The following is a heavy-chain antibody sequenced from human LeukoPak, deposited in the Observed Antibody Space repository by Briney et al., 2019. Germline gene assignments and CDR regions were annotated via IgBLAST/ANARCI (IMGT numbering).Heavy chain of an antibody. V-gene: IGHV3-7*01. CDR3: ATGYCSSTSCRPVDY. CDR2: IKQDGSET. Sequence: GGSLRLSCAASGFTFSSYWMNWVRQAPGKGLEWVANIKQDGSETYYVDSVKGRFTISRDNAKNSLYLQMNSLRAEDTAVYYCATGYCSSTSCRPVDYWGQGTLVTVSS. CDR1: GFTFSSYW. D-gene: IGHD2-2*01. J-gene: IGHJ4*02.